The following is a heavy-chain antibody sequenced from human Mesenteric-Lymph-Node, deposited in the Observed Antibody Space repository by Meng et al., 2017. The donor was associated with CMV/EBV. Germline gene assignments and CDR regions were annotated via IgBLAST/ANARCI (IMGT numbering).Heavy chain of an antibody. CDR2: ISSDNTET. D-gene: IGHD1-7*01. Sequence: ASVKVSCKASGYTFTAYYMHWVRQAPGQGLEWMGWISSDNTETNYAQMFQGRVTMTTDTSTRTAYMELRSLRSDDTAVYYCARSDWNYRLLFAFDVWGQGTMVTVSS. V-gene: IGHV1-18*04. CDR1: GYTFTAYY. CDR3: ARSDWNYRLLFAFDV. J-gene: IGHJ3*01.